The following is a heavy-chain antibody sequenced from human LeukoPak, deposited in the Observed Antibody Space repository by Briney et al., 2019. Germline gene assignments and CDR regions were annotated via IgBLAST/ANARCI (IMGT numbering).Heavy chain of an antibody. J-gene: IGHJ3*02. Sequence: ASVKVSCKASGYTFTGYYMHWVRQAPGHGLEWMGWINPNSGGTNYAQKFQGRVTMTRDTSISTAYMELSRLRFDDTAVYYCARWGYYENYAFDIWGQGTMVTVSS. V-gene: IGHV1-2*02. D-gene: IGHD3-22*01. CDR2: INPNSGGT. CDR3: ARWGYYENYAFDI. CDR1: GYTFTGYY.